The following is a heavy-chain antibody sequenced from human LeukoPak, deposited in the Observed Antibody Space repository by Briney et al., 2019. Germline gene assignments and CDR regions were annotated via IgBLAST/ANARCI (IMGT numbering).Heavy chain of an antibody. CDR1: GFTFSDFW. V-gene: IGHV3-7*01. CDR2: IKEDGTER. J-gene: IGHJ3*01. Sequence: GGSLRLSCATSGFTFSDFWLTWVRQAPGKGLGWVASIKEDGTERHYVDFVEGRFAVSRDNAKKSMFLQMNDLRAEDTAVYYCARDAGRREDIWGQGAMVTVSS. CDR3: ARDAGRREDI. D-gene: IGHD1-1*01.